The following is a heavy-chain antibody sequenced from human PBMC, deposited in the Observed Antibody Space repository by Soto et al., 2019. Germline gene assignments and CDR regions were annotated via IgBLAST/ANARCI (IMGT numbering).Heavy chain of an antibody. D-gene: IGHD2-2*02. CDR1: GGTFSSYT. J-gene: IGHJ3*02. V-gene: IGHV1-69*02. CDR2: IIPILGIA. CDR3: ARGLFEASGYTRDDAFDI. Sequence: QVQLVQSGAEVKKPGSSVKVSCKASGGTFSSYTISWVRQAPGQGLEWMGRIIPILGIANYAQKFQGRVTITADKSTNTAYMEMSSRRSEDTAVYYCARGLFEASGYTRDDAFDIWGQGTMVTVSS.